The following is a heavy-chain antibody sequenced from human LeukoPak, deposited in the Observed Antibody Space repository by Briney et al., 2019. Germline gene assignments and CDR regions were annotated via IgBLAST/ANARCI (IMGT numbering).Heavy chain of an antibody. Sequence: GGSLRLSCAASGFTFSSYAMSWVRQAPGKGLEWVSAISGSGGSTYYADSVKGRFTISRDNAKNSLYLQMNSLRAEDTALYYCAKDKSGYSYGRRYYFDYWGQGTLVTVSS. D-gene: IGHD5-18*01. CDR2: ISGSGGST. J-gene: IGHJ4*02. V-gene: IGHV3-23*01. CDR1: GFTFSSYA. CDR3: AKDKSGYSYGRRYYFDY.